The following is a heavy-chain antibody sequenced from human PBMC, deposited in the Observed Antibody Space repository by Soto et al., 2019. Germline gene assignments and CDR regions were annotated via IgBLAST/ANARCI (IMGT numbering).Heavy chain of an antibody. Sequence: LSLTCTVSGGSISSGDYYWSWIRQPPGKGLEWIGYIYYSGSTYYNPSLKSRVTISVDTSKNQFSLKLSSVTAADTAVYYCARDGVPAAYYYYRMDVWGQGTTVTVSS. J-gene: IGHJ6*02. V-gene: IGHV4-30-4*01. CDR3: ARDGVPAAYYYYRMDV. D-gene: IGHD2-2*01. CDR1: GGSISSGDYY. CDR2: IYYSGST.